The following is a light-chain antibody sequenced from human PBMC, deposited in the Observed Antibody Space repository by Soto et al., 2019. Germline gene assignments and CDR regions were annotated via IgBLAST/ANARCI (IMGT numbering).Light chain of an antibody. CDR2: GSS. CDR3: QQYGSSPPYT. V-gene: IGKV3-20*01. Sequence: EIVLTQSPGTLSSSPGERATLSCRASQSVSGSYLAWYQQKPGQSPRLLIYGSSDRATGIPDRFSGSGSGTDFTLTISRVEPEDFGVYYCQQYGSSPPYTFGQGTKLEIK. J-gene: IGKJ2*01. CDR1: QSVSGSY.